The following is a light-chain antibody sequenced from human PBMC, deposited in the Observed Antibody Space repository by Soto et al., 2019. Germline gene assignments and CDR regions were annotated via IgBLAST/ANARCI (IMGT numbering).Light chain of an antibody. V-gene: IGKV3-15*01. CDR3: LHYYEWPRWT. J-gene: IGKJ1*01. CDR2: GAS. CDR1: QSVSSN. Sequence: EIVMTQSPATLSVSPGERATLYCRASQSVSSNLAWYQQKAGQAPRLLIYGASTTATGIPARLSGSGTGTEFTLTISSLQSEDFAVYYWLHYYEWPRWTFGQGTKVDIK.